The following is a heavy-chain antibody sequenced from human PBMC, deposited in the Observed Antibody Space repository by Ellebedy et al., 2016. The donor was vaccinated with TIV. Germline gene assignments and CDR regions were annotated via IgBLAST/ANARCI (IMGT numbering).Heavy chain of an antibody. Sequence: GESLKISCAASGFTFSDYYMSWIRQAPGKGLEWVSYISSSGSTIYYADSVKGRFTISRDNAKNSLYLQMNSLRAEDTAVYYCARDRGAKESSGRPYYYYGMDVWGQGTTVTVSS. CDR3: ARDRGAKESSGRPYYYYGMDV. D-gene: IGHD3-10*01. J-gene: IGHJ6*02. V-gene: IGHV3-11*01. CDR1: GFTFSDYY. CDR2: ISSSGSTI.